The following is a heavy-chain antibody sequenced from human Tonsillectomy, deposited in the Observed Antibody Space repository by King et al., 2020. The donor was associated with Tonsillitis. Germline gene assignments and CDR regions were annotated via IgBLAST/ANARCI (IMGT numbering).Heavy chain of an antibody. CDR1: GFTFSDAW. V-gene: IGHV3-15*01. Sequence: VQLVESGGGLVKPGGSLRLSCAASGFTFSDAWMSWVRQAPGKGLEWVGRIKSKTDGETTDYIAPVRGRFAVSRDDARNSLYLHMNSLQTEDTAVYYCPTTRRVTAAGTGGDFDIWGQGTQVTVSS. CDR2: IKSKTDGETT. D-gene: IGHD6-13*01. CDR3: PTTRRVTAAGTGGDFDI. J-gene: IGHJ4*02.